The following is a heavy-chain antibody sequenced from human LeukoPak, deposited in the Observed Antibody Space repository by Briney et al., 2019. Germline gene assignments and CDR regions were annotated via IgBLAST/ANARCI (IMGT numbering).Heavy chain of an antibody. CDR3: AKEDSSGYYFAFGY. Sequence: AGGSLRLSCAASGFTFSSYSMNWVRQAPGKGLEWVSSISSSSSYIYYADSVKGRFTISRDNAKNSLYLQMNSLRAEDTAVYYCAKEDSSGYYFAFGYWGQGTLVTVSS. D-gene: IGHD3-22*01. V-gene: IGHV3-21*01. CDR1: GFTFSSYS. CDR2: ISSSSSYI. J-gene: IGHJ4*02.